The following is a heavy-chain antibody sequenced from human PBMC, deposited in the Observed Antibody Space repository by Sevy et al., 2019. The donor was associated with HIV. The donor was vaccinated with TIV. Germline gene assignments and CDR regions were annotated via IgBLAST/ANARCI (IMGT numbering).Heavy chain of an antibody. V-gene: IGHV1-2*06. CDR3: ARDGDSSALGWFDP. Sequence: ASVKVSCKASGYTFTGYYMHWVRQAPGQGLEWMGRINPNSGGTNYAQKFQGRVTMTRDMSISTAYMELSRLRSDDTAVSYCARDGDSSALGWFDPWGQGTLVTVSS. CDR1: GYTFTGYY. CDR2: INPNSGGT. D-gene: IGHD3-22*01. J-gene: IGHJ5*02.